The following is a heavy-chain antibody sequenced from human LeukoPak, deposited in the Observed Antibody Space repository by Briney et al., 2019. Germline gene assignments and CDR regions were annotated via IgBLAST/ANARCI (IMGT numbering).Heavy chain of an antibody. Sequence: PSETLSLTCTVSGGSISSYYWSWVRQPPGKGLEWIGYIYYSGSTNYNPSLTSRVTISVDTSKNQFSLKLSSVTAADTAVYYCARDGYYFDYWGQGTLVTVSS. CDR1: GGSISSYY. CDR2: IYYSGST. CDR3: ARDGYYFDY. V-gene: IGHV4-4*08. J-gene: IGHJ4*02. D-gene: IGHD2-15*01.